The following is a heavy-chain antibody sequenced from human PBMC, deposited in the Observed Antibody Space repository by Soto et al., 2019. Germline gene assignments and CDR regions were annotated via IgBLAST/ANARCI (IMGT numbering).Heavy chain of an antibody. Sequence: GESLKISCKGSGYSFTSYWIGWVRQMPGKGLEWMGIIYPGDSDTRYSPSFQGQVTISADKSISTAYLQWSSLKASDTAMYYCARPGYYYGSGNQYYFDSWGQGTLVPGS. J-gene: IGHJ4*02. CDR1: GYSFTSYW. V-gene: IGHV5-51*01. CDR3: ARPGYYYGSGNQYYFDS. D-gene: IGHD3-10*01. CDR2: IYPGDSDT.